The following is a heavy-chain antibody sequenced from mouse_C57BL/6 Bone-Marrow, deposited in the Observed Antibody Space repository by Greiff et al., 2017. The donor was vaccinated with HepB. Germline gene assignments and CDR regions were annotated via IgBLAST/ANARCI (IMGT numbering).Heavy chain of an antibody. CDR2: IDPSDSET. Sequence: QVQLQQPGAELVRPGSSVKLSCKASGYTFTSYWMHWVKQRPIQGLEWIGNIDPSDSETHYNQKFKDKATLTVDKSSSTAYMQISSLTSEDSAVYYCARGDYYSNSAWCAYWGQGTLVTVSA. J-gene: IGHJ3*01. V-gene: IGHV1-52*01. CDR1: GYTFTSYW. D-gene: IGHD2-5*01. CDR3: ARGDYYSNSAWCAY.